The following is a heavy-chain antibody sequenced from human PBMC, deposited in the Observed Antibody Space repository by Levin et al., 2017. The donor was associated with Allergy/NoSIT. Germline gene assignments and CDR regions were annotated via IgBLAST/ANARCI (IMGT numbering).Heavy chain of an antibody. CDR3: ARDGGYRIDP. D-gene: IGHD5-12*01. CDR1: GGSVNTENHY. Sequence: SETLSLTCTVSGGSVNTENHYWGWMRQPPGKGLEWIGSAYYSGSTHYNPPLKSRVTISVDTSKNQFSLKLSSVTAADTAVYYCARDGGYRIDPWGQGTLVTVSS. J-gene: IGHJ5*02. CDR2: AYYSGST. V-gene: IGHV4-39*07.